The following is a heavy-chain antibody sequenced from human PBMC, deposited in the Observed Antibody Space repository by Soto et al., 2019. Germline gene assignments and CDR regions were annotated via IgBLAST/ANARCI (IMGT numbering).Heavy chain of an antibody. CDR3: ATDGRISFFGVVKESGGVYGFDT. J-gene: IGHJ5*02. V-gene: IGHV3-23*01. CDR2: ISGSVGNT. CDR1: GFRFSDYD. D-gene: IGHD3-3*01. Sequence: PGGSLRLSCAASGFRFSDYDMSGVRQAPAKRLEGVSGISGSVGNTFYADSVKGRFTISRDNSKNPMYLLMNSLRVEDTAAYYCATDGRISFFGVVKESGGVYGFDTWGQGTLVTVSS.